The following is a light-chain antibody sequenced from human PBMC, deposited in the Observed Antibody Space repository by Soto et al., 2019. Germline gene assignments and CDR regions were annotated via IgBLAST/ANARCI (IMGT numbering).Light chain of an antibody. CDR3: QQYYDWPPYT. CDR2: GAS. J-gene: IGKJ2*01. CDR1: QSVSSN. Sequence: EIVMTQSPATLSVSPGERATLSCRASQSVSSNLAWYQQKPGQAPRLLISGASTRATGIPARFSGSGSGTEFTLTISSLQSEDFAVYYCQQYYDWPPYTFGQGTKLESK. V-gene: IGKV3-15*01.